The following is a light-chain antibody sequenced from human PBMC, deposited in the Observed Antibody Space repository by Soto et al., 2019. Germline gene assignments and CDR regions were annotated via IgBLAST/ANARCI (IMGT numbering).Light chain of an antibody. CDR3: QHRSNWPLT. CDR1: QSVSSY. J-gene: IGKJ4*01. Sequence: EIVLTQSPATLSLSPGERATLSCRASQSVSSYLAWYQQKPGQAPRLLIYDSSNRATGIPARFSGSGSGTDFTLTISSLEPEDFAVYYCQHRSNWPLTFGGGTKVEIK. V-gene: IGKV3-11*01. CDR2: DSS.